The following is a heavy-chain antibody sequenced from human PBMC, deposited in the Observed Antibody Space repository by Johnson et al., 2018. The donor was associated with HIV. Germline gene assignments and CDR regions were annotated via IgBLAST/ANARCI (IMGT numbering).Heavy chain of an antibody. D-gene: IGHD1-26*01. CDR1: GFTFSSYP. Sequence: QVQLVESGGGLIKPGGSLRVSCAASGFTFSSYPIQWVRQAPGKGLEWVAVISYDGSNQYCADSVKGRFTISRDNSKNTMYLQMNSLRAEDTAVYFCARDRGSGLRMGREGDAFDIWGQGTMVTVSS. CDR2: ISYDGSNQ. J-gene: IGHJ3*02. CDR3: ARDRGSGLRMGREGDAFDI. V-gene: IGHV3-30*04.